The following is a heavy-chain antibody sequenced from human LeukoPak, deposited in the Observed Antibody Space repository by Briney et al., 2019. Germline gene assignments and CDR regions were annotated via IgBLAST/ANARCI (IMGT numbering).Heavy chain of an antibody. V-gene: IGHV1-18*04. CDR1: GYNFKGYY. D-gene: IGHD3-10*01. Sequence: WASVKVSCKASGYNFKGYYIYWVRQAPGQGLEWMGWISAYNGNTNYAQKLQGRVTMTTDTSTSTAYMELRSLRSDDTAVYYCARQFGGERITMVRGVSDYWGQGTLVTVSS. J-gene: IGHJ4*02. CDR3: ARQFGGERITMVRGVSDY. CDR2: ISAYNGNT.